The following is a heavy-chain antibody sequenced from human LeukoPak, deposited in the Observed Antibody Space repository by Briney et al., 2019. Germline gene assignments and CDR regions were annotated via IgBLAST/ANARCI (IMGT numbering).Heavy chain of an antibody. V-gene: IGHV4-31*03. Sequence: SETLSLTCTVSGGSISSGGYYWSWIRQHPGKGLDWIGYIHYSGSTYYNVSLKSRVTISVDTSKNQFSLKLTSVTAADTAVYYCARTRNSNNYYYYMDVWGKGTTVTVSS. CDR2: IHYSGST. D-gene: IGHD2-21*01. CDR1: GGSISSGGYY. CDR3: ARTRNSNNYYYYMDV. J-gene: IGHJ6*03.